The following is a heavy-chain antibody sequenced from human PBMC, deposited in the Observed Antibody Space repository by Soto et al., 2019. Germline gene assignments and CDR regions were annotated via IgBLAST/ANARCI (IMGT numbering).Heavy chain of an antibody. CDR3: VRWSRLRWRDIDY. J-gene: IGHJ4*02. V-gene: IGHV4-34*01. D-gene: IGHD4-17*01. CDR2: INHSGST. Sequence: SETLSLTCAFYGGSFSGYYWSWIRQPPGKGLEWIGEINHSGSTNYNPSLKSRVTISVDTSKNQFSLKLSSVTAADTAVYYCVRWSRLRWRDIDYWGQGTLVTVSS. CDR1: GGSFSGYY.